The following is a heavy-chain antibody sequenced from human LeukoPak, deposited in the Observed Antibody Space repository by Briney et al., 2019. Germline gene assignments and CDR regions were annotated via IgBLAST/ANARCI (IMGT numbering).Heavy chain of an antibody. CDR2: INPSGGST. CDR1: GYNFISYY. V-gene: IGHV1-46*01. J-gene: IGHJ6*02. CDR3: AREDVVLVDAVRYYYYGMDV. Sequence: GASVKVFCKASGYNFISYYMHWVRQAPGQGLEWMGIINPSGGSTSYVQKFQDRVTMTRDTSTSTVYMELSSLKSEDTAVYYCAREDVVLVDAVRYYYYGMDVWGQGTTVTVSS. D-gene: IGHD2-8*01.